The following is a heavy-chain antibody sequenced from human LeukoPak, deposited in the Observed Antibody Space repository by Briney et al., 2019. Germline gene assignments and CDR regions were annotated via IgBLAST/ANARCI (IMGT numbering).Heavy chain of an antibody. CDR2: ISGTGGNT. CDR3: AKQGAYTTPDHSDY. D-gene: IGHD2-2*02. V-gene: IGHV3-23*01. Sequence: GGSLRLSCAASGFTFSNYAMXXXXXXXXXXXXXXXTISGTGGNTYYADSVKGRXTISKNXXXXTLYLQMNSLRADDTAVYYCAKQGAYTTPDHSDYWGQGTLVTVSS. CDR1: GFTFSNYA. J-gene: IGHJ4*02.